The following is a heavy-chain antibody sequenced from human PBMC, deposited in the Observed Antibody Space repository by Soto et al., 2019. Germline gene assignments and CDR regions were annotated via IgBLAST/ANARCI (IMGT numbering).Heavy chain of an antibody. V-gene: IGHV3-23*01. CDR1: GFTFSSYA. CDR3: ATGPMAVAPPFLDY. CDR2: ISGSGSNT. D-gene: IGHD6-19*01. Sequence: EVQLLESGGGLEQPGGSLRLSCAASGFTFSSYAMSWVRQAPGKGLEWVSAISGSGSNTYYADSVKGRFTLSRDNSENTLYLRMDSLRADDTAIYYWATGPMAVAPPFLDYWGQGTLVTVSS. J-gene: IGHJ4*02.